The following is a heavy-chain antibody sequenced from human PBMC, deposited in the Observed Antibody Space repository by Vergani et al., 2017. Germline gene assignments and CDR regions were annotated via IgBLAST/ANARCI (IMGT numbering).Heavy chain of an antibody. D-gene: IGHD3-22*01. CDR1: GYTFTSYG. Sequence: QVPLVQSGAEVKKPGASVKVSCKASGYTFTSYGISWVRQAPGQGLEWMGWISAYNGNTNYAQKLQGRVTMTTDTSTSTAYMELRSLISDDTAVYYCARHKRYYDSSGYYLFGYWGQGTLVTVSS. CDR3: ARHKRYYDSSGYYLFGY. J-gene: IGHJ4*02. CDR2: ISAYNGNT. V-gene: IGHV1-18*01.